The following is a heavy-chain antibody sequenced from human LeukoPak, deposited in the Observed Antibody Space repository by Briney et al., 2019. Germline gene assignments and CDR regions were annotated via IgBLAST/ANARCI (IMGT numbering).Heavy chain of an antibody. D-gene: IGHD6-6*01. J-gene: IGHJ4*02. CDR2: IYYSGST. V-gene: IGHV4-31*03. CDR3: ARHRIAARGSFDY. CDR1: GGSISSGGYY. Sequence: SQTLSLTCTVSGGSISSGGYYWSWIRQHPGKGLEWIGYIYYSGSTYYNPSLKSRVTISEDTSKNQFSLKLNSVTAADTAVYYCARHRIAARGSFDYWGQGTLVTVSS.